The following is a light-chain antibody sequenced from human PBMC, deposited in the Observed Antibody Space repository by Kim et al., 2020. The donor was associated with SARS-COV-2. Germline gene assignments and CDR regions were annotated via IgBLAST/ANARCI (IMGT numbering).Light chain of an antibody. CDR1: ISNIGSNT. V-gene: IGLV1-44*01. CDR3: ATHDESQVV. CDR2: GDD. Sequence: QSVLTQPPSASGTPGQRVTIFCSGSISNIGSNTVTWYQQLPGAAPKLLIYGDDLRPPRVPDRFSGSKSGTPASLAISGLQSEDEADYYCATHDESQVVFGGGTQLTVL. J-gene: IGLJ3*02.